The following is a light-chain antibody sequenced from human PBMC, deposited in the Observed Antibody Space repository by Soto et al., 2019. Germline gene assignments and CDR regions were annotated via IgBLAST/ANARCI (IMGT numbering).Light chain of an antibody. CDR1: QTISSW. CDR2: KAS. V-gene: IGKV1-5*03. CDR3: LHYNRYSEA. J-gene: IGKJ1*01. Sequence: IQLTQCPSTRSGSVGYRFTLSWRASQTISSWLAWYQQKPGKAPKILIYKASTLKSGVPSRFSGSGAGTECTLTISSLQPDDVETYDCLHYNRYSEAFGQGTKVDIK.